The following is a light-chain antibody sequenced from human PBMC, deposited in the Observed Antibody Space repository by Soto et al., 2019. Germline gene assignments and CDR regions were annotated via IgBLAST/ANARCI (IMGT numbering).Light chain of an antibody. CDR3: AAWDDSLNGLV. CDR1: SSNIGAGYD. Sequence: QSVLTQPPSVSGAPGQRITISCTGSSSNIGAGYDVHWYRQLPGTAPKLLIYSNNQRPSGVPDRFSGSKSGTSASLAISGLQSEDEADYYCAAWDDSLNGLVFGGGTKLTVL. CDR2: SNN. J-gene: IGLJ2*01. V-gene: IGLV1-40*01.